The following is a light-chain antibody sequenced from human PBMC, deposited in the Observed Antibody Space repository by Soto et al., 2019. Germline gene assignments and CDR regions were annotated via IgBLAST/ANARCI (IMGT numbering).Light chain of an antibody. J-gene: IGKJ4*01. CDR3: QQVKTYPPT. V-gene: IGKV1-9*01. CDR1: QAVPNN. Sequence: DIHLTQSPSFLSASVGDRVTITCRPSQAVPNNMAWYQQKPGKPPKLLIYEESTLHSGVPSRFSGRKSGTPFTLTIGSLQPDDFATYYCQQVKTYPPTFGGGTKVEIK. CDR2: EES.